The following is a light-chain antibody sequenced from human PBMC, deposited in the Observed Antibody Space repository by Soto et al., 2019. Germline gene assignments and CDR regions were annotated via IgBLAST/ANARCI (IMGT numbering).Light chain of an antibody. CDR1: QSVSSY. V-gene: IGKV3D-15*01. CDR3: QQYNNWPRT. Sequence: ESVLTQSPATLSLAPGERATLSGRASQSVSSYLAWYQQKPGQAPRLLIYDASSRATGIPARFSGSGSGTEFTLTISSLQSEDFAVYYCQQYNNWPRTFGQGTKV. CDR2: DAS. J-gene: IGKJ1*01.